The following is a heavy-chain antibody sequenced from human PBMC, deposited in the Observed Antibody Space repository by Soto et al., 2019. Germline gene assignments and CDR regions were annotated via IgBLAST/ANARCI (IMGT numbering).Heavy chain of an antibody. Sequence: PGGSLRLSCAASGFTVSSNYMSWVRQAPGKGLEWVSVIYSGGSTYYADSVKGRFTISRDNSKNTLYLQMNSLRAEDTAVYYCARDLYCGGDCYSEYWGQGTLVTVSS. CDR2: IYSGGST. V-gene: IGHV3-53*01. D-gene: IGHD2-21*02. CDR1: GFTVSSNY. J-gene: IGHJ4*02. CDR3: ARDLYCGGDCYSEY.